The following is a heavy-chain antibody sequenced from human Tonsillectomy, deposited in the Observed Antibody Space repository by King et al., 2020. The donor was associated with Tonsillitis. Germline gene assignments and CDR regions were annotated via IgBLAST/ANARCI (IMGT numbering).Heavy chain of an antibody. CDR2: ISGSGGRT. CDR3: AKEVGFDLHDAFDI. CDR1: GFTVNSNA. J-gene: IGHJ3*02. D-gene: IGHD1-26*01. Sequence: EVQLVESGGGLVQPGGSLRLSCAASGFTVNSNAMNWVRQAPGKGLEWVSAISGSGGRTDYADSVKGRFTISRDNSKNTLYLQMDSLRTEDTAVYYCAKEVGFDLHDAFDIWGQGTMVTVSS. V-gene: IGHV3-23*04.